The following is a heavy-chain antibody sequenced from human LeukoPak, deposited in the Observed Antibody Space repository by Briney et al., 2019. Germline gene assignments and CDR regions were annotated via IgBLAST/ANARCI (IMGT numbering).Heavy chain of an antibody. CDR3: AKAQLWFGRYYYYYLDV. CDR2: IRYDGSDK. D-gene: IGHD5-18*01. CDR1: GFSFSSYG. V-gene: IGHV3-30*02. Sequence: QPGGSLRLSCSASGFSFSSYGMHWVRQAPGKGLEWVGFIRYDGSDKYYADSVKGRFTVSRDNSKDTMYLQMNSLRAEDTAVYYCAKAQLWFGRYYYYYLDVWGNGTPVTVSS. J-gene: IGHJ6*03.